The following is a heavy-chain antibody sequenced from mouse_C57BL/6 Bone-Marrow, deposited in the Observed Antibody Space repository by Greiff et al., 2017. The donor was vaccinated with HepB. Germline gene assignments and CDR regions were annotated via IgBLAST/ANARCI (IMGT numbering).Heavy chain of an antibody. D-gene: IGHD1-1*01. Sequence: VQLQQSGPELVKPGASVKISCKASGYAFSSSWMNWVKQRPGKGLEWIGRIYPGDGDTNYNGKLKGKATLTADKSSSTAYMQLSSLTSEDSAVYFCAVIYYYGSTPHFDYWGQGTTLTVSS. CDR2: IYPGDGDT. CDR3: AVIYYYGSTPHFDY. V-gene: IGHV1-82*01. J-gene: IGHJ2*01. CDR1: GYAFSSSW.